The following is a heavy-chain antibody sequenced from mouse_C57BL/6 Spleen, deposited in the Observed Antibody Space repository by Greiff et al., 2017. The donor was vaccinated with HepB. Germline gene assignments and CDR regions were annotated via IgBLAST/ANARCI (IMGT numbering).Heavy chain of an antibody. J-gene: IGHJ2*01. V-gene: IGHV5-17*01. D-gene: IGHD2-4*01. CDR1: GFTFSDYG. Sequence: DVQLVESGGGLVKPGGSLKLSCAASGFTFSDYGMHWVRQAPEKGLEWVAYISSGSSTIYYADTVKGRFTISRDNAKNTLFLQMTSLRSEDTAMYYCARYYDYDDGPFDYWGQGTTLTVSS. CDR3: ARYYDYDDGPFDY. CDR2: ISSGSSTI.